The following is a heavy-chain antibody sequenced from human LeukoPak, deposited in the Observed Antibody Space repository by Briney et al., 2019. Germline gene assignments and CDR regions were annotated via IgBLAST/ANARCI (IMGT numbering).Heavy chain of an antibody. CDR3: ARVPPSVGSYYVDY. D-gene: IGHD1-26*01. J-gene: IGHJ4*02. CDR1: GFTFSNYY. V-gene: IGHV3-74*03. Sequence: GGSLRLSCAASGFTFSNYYVHWVRQPPGKGLVWVSRINSDGRDTTYVDSVKGRFTISRDNAKNSLYLQMNSLRAEDTAVYYCARVPPSVGSYYVDYWGQGTLVTVSS. CDR2: INSDGRDT.